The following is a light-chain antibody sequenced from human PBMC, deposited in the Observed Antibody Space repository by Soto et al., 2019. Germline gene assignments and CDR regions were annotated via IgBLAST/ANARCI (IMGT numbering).Light chain of an antibody. CDR2: LNSDGSH. CDR3: QTWDTGSVV. Sequence: QLVLTQSPSASASLGASVKFTCTLSSGHSSYAIAWHQQQPEKGPRYLMKLNSDGSHNKGDGIPDRFSGSSSGAERYLTISSLQSEDEADYYCQTWDTGSVVFGGGTQLTVL. J-gene: IGLJ2*01. CDR1: SGHSSYA. V-gene: IGLV4-69*01.